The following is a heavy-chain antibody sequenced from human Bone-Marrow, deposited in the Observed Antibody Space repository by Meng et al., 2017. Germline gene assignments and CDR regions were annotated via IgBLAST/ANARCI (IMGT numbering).Heavy chain of an antibody. CDR2: INHSGST. Sequence: QVQLRQGGQGLFKPSETLSLTCVVSGGSFSDYYWSWIRQPPGKGLEWIGEINHSGSTNYNPSLESRATISVDTSQNNLSLKLSSVTAADSAVYYCARGPTTMAHDFDYWGQGTLVTVSS. D-gene: IGHD4-11*01. J-gene: IGHJ4*02. CDR3: ARGPTTMAHDFDY. CDR1: GGSFSDYY. V-gene: IGHV4-34*01.